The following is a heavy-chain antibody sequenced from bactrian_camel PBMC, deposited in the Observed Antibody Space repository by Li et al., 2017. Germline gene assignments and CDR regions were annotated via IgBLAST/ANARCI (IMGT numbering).Heavy chain of an antibody. J-gene: IGHJ6*01. V-gene: IGHV3S53*01. CDR1: GVSSGTYC. D-gene: IGHD4*01. Sequence: HVQLVESGGGSVQTGGSLRLSCEMSGVSSGTYCLGWFRQVPGKEREGVALVTSNGSPTYADSVKGRFTISHDKSKNTAYLQMNDLKPEDTAMYYCAEAPYRDGFSTKCRGQGTQVTVSS. CDR2: VTSNGSP. CDR3: AEAPYRDGFSTKC.